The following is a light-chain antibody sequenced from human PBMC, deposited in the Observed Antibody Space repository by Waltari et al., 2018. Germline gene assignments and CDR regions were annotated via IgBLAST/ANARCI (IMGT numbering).Light chain of an antibody. CDR2: GAS. CDR3: HQETNWSLT. Sequence: ELVMTQSPATLSLSPGDRATLSCRASQSVSNSVAWYQQKPGQPPRLLVHGASTRATGIPDRVSDRGSGTDFTLIISSLEPEDVGVYFCHQETNWSLTFGPGTRLDIK. V-gene: IGKV3D-15*01. J-gene: IGKJ3*01. CDR1: QSVSNS.